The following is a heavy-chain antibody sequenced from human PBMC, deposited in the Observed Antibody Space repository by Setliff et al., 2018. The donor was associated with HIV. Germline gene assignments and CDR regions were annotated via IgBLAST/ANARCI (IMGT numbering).Heavy chain of an antibody. V-gene: IGHV4-39*02. CDR1: GDSITSNDDY. CDR2: IHYNGRA. D-gene: IGHD6-13*01. Sequence: SETLSLTCTVSGDSITSNDDYWGWRRQPPGKGLAWIGIIHYNGRAYYDPALKSRVSISVDSSQTHFSLRLRSVTASDSAVYYCARYSSKLDWFAPWGQGALVTVSS. CDR3: ARYSSKLDWFAP. J-gene: IGHJ5*02.